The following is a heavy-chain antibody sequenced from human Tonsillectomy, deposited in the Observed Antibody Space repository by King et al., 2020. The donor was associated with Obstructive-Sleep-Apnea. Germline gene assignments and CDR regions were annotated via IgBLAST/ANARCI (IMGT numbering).Heavy chain of an antibody. V-gene: IGHV4-34*01. CDR2: INHSGST. J-gene: IGHJ5*02. CDR1: GGFFSGYY. CDR3: ARGGYDILTGYYRRGWFDP. Sequence: HVQLQQWGAGLLKPSETLSLTCAVYGGFFSGYYWSWIRQPPGKGLEWIGEINHSGSTNYNPSLKSRVTISVDTSKNQFSLKLRSVTAADTAVYYCARGGYDILTGYYRRGWFDPWGQGTLVTVSS. D-gene: IGHD3-9*01.